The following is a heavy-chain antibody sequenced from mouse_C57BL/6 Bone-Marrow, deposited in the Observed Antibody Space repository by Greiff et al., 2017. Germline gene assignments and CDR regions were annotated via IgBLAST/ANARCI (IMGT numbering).Heavy chain of an antibody. J-gene: IGHJ4*01. CDR3: AKVGDVEAMDY. V-gene: IGHV5-4*03. CDR2: ISDGGSYT. CDR1: GFTLSSYA. D-gene: IGHD1-3*01. Sequence: EVKLVESGGGLVKPGGSLKLSCAASGFTLSSYAMSWVRQTMEKRLEWVATISDGGSYTYYPANVKGRFSITRDHAKNNLYLQLSHLKSEDTAMYYCAKVGDVEAMDYRGQGASVTASS.